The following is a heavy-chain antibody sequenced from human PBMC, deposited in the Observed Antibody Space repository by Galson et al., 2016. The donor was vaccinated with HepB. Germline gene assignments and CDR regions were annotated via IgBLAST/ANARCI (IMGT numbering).Heavy chain of an antibody. CDR1: GFTFSNAW. CDR3: TTGPVVVAAPGDY. J-gene: IGHJ4*02. Sequence: SLRLSCAASGFTFSNAWMSWVRQAPGKGLEWVGRITSKTDGGTTDYAAPVKGRFTISRDDSKNTPYLQMNSLKTEDTALYYCTTGPVVVAAPGDYWGQGTLVTVSS. CDR2: ITSKTDGGTT. D-gene: IGHD2-15*01. V-gene: IGHV3-15*01.